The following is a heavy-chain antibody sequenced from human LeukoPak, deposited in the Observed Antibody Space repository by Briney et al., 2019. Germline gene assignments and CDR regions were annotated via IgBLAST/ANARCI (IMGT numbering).Heavy chain of an antibody. CDR1: GSTFSSYA. CDR2: ISGSGGST. Sequence: GGSLRLSCAASGSTFSSYAMSWVRQAPGKGLEWVSAISGSGGSTYYADSVKGRFTISRDNSKNTLYLQMNSLRAEDTAVYYCAKPINSGSYYVLDYWGQGTLVTVSS. D-gene: IGHD1-26*01. V-gene: IGHV3-23*01. J-gene: IGHJ4*02. CDR3: AKPINSGSYYVLDY.